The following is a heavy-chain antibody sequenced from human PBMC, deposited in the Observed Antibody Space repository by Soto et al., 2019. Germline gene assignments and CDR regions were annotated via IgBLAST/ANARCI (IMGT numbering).Heavy chain of an antibody. CDR3: AKSNGWYAEFDY. Sequence: EVQLLESGGGLVQPGGSLRLSCAASGFTFSSYAMRWVRQAPGKGLEWVSAISGSGGSTYYADSVKGRFTFSRDNSKNTLYLQMNSLRAEDTAVYYCAKSNGWYAEFDYWGQGTLVTVSS. J-gene: IGHJ4*02. V-gene: IGHV3-23*01. CDR1: GFTFSSYA. CDR2: ISGSGGST. D-gene: IGHD6-19*01.